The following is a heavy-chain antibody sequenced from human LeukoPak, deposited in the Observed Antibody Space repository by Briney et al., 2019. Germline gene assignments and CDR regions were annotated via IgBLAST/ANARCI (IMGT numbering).Heavy chain of an antibody. CDR1: GGSISSYY. Sequence: SETLSLTCTVSGGSISSYYWSWIRQPPGKGLEWIGYIYYSGSTNYNPSLKSRVTIPVDTSKNQFSLKLSSVTAADTAVYYCARGVVSVTPIFDIWGQGTMVTVSS. D-gene: IGHD4-23*01. V-gene: IGHV4-59*01. CDR3: ARGVVSVTPIFDI. J-gene: IGHJ3*02. CDR2: IYYSGST.